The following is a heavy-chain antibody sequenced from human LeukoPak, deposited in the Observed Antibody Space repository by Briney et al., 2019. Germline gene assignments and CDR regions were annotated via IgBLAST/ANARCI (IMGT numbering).Heavy chain of an antibody. Sequence: GGSLRLSCAASGFTFSSYGMNWVRQAPGKGLEWVSSISSSSSYIYYADSVKGRFTISRDNAKNSLYLQMNSLRAEDTAVYYCARDHYYYDSSGYYYWGQGTLVTVSS. CDR1: GFTFSSYG. CDR3: ARDHYYYDSSGYYY. V-gene: IGHV3-21*01. CDR2: ISSSSSYI. J-gene: IGHJ4*02. D-gene: IGHD3-22*01.